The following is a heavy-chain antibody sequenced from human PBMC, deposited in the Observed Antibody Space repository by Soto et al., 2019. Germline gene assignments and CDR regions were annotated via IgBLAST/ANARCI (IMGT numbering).Heavy chain of an antibody. V-gene: IGHV4-59*08. J-gene: IGHJ5*02. CDR2: IYYSGST. CDR3: ARGLRFFPGVWFDP. Sequence: SETLSLTCTVSGGSISSYYWSWIRQPPGKGLEWIGYIYYSGSTNYNPSLKSRVTISVDTSKNQFSLKLSSVTAADTAVYYCARGLRFFPGVWFDPWGQGTLVTVSS. CDR1: GGSISSYY. D-gene: IGHD3-3*01.